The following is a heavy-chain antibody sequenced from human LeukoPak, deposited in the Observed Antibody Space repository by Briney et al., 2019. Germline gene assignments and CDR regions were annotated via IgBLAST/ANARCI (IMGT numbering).Heavy chain of an antibody. CDR2: IYTSGST. CDR1: GGSISSGSYY. V-gene: IGHV4-61*02. J-gene: IGHJ3*02. Sequence: RTSETLSLTCTVSGGSISSGSYYWSWIRQPAGKGLEWIGRIYTSGSTNYNPSLKSRVTISVDTSKNQFSLKLSSVTAADTAVYYCARDFLGGDAFDIWGQGTMVTVSS. D-gene: IGHD3-3*01. CDR3: ARDFLGGDAFDI.